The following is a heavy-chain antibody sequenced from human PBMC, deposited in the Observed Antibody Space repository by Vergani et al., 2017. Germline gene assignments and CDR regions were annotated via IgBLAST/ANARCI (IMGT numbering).Heavy chain of an antibody. CDR2: IYYSGST. J-gene: IGHJ4*02. V-gene: IGHV4-31*03. D-gene: IGHD4-17*01. CDR1: GGSISSGGYY. Sequence: QVQLQESGPGLVKPSQTLSLTCTVSGGSISSGGYYWSWIRQHPGKGLEWIGYIYYSGSTYYNPSLKSRVTISVDTSKNQFSLKLSSVTAADTAVYYCARDQRGDYGDDGNFDYWGQGTLVTVSS. CDR3: ARDQRGDYGDDGNFDY.